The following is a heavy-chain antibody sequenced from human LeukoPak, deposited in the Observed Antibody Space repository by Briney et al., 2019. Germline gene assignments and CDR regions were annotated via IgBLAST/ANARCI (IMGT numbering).Heavy chain of an antibody. CDR1: GGSISSGDYY. CDR2: IYYSGST. CDR3: AVLYGDYPNWFDP. J-gene: IGHJ5*02. D-gene: IGHD4-17*01. V-gene: IGHV4-30-4*01. Sequence: SETLSLTCTVSGGSISSGDYYWSWIRQPPGKGLEWIGYIYYSGSTYYNPSLKSRVTISVDTSKNQFSLKLSSVTAADTAVYYCAVLYGDYPNWFDPRGQGTLVTVSS.